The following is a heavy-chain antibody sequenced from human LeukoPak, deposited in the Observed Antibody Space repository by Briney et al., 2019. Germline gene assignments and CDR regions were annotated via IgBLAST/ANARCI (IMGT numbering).Heavy chain of an antibody. CDR1: GFTFDDYA. Sequence: SGRSLRLSCAASGFTFDDYAMHWVRQAPGKGLEWVSGISWNSGSIGYADSVKGRFTISRDNAKNSLYLQMNSLRAEDMALYYCVKGQGYTLSPYYFNYWGQGTLVTVSS. J-gene: IGHJ4*02. CDR3: VKGQGYTLSPYYFNY. V-gene: IGHV3-9*03. CDR2: ISWNSGSI. D-gene: IGHD6-13*01.